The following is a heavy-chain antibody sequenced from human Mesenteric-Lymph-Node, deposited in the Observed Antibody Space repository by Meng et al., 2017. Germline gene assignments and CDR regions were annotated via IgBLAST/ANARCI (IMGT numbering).Heavy chain of an antibody. CDR3: ARGCGGDCSQGGES. D-gene: IGHD2-21*02. Sequence: SVKVSRKASGGTFSRYAISWVRQAPGQGLEWMGGIIPIFGTANYAQKFQGRVTITTDESTSTAYMELSSLRSEDTAVYYCARGCGGDCSQGGESWGQGTMVTVSS. CDR1: GGTFSRYA. CDR2: IIPIFGTA. V-gene: IGHV1-69*05. J-gene: IGHJ3*01.